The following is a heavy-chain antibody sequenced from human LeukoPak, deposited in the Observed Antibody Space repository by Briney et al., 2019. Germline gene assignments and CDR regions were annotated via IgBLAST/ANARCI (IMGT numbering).Heavy chain of an antibody. CDR2: ISYDGSNK. Sequence: GGSLRLSCAASGFTFSSYGMHWVRQAPGKGLEWVAVISYDGSNKYYADSVKGRFTISRDNSKNTLYLQMNSLRAEDTAVYYCARGYYYMDVWGKGTTVTISS. J-gene: IGHJ6*03. CDR3: ARGYYYMDV. V-gene: IGHV3-30*03. CDR1: GFTFSSYG.